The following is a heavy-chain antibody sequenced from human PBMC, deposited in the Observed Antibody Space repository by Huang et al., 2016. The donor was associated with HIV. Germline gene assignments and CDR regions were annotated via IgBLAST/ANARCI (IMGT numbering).Heavy chain of an antibody. CDR3: VTSRKTISGGRVGWFDP. D-gene: IGHD3-3*01. J-gene: IGHJ5*02. CDR2: FNAIEGGT. CDR1: GKSVSEVA. Sequence: QVQLVQFGAEVKKPGASVKVSCKVSGKSVSEVAMHWVRQAPGKGLEWRVVFNAIEGGTVYPQKFQGRGSMTEDTSTDTAYMELSGLRSDDTAVYYCVTSRKTISGGRVGWFDPWGQGTLVTVSS. V-gene: IGHV1-24*01.